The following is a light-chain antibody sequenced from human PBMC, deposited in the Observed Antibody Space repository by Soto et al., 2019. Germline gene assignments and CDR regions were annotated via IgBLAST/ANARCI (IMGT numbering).Light chain of an antibody. V-gene: IGLV2-14*01. Sequence: QSVLTQPASVSGSPGQSVTISCTGTSSDIGGYNYVSWYQQHPGKAPKLMVYAVSNRFPGVSNRFSGSKSGNTASLTISGLQAEDEADYYCSSYTSSTTVVFGGGTKLTVL. CDR2: AVS. J-gene: IGLJ2*01. CDR1: SSDIGGYNY. CDR3: SSYTSSTTVV.